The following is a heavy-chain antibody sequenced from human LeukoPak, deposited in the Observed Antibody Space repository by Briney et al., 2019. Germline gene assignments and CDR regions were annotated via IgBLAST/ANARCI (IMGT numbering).Heavy chain of an antibody. J-gene: IGHJ1*01. D-gene: IGHD3-3*01. CDR3: VRDVAYDFRNPYRYFQH. CDR1: GFTFSTYW. Sequence: GGSLRLSCAASGFTFSTYWMTWVRQAPGKGLEWVANIKQDGSEKYYEDSMKGRFTSSRDNAKSSLYRQMKSLRAEDTAVYYCVRDVAYDFRNPYRYFQHWGQGTLVTVSS. CDR2: IKQDGSEK. V-gene: IGHV3-7*01.